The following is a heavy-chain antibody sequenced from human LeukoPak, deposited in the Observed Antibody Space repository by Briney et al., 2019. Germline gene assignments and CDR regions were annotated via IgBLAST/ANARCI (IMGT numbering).Heavy chain of an antibody. V-gene: IGHV4-59*01. CDR2: IYYSGST. Sequence: SETLSLNCTVSGGSISGYYWSWIRQPPGKGLEWIGYIYYSGSTKYNPSLKSRVTMSVDTSRNQFSLKLSSVTAADTAVYYCARGGLENGYHSNDGFDIWGQGTMVTVSS. J-gene: IGHJ3*02. D-gene: IGHD3-22*01. CDR1: GGSISGYY. CDR3: ARGGLENGYHSNDGFDI.